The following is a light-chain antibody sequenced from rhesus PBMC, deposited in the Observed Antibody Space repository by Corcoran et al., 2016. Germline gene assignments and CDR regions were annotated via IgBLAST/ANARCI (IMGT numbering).Light chain of an antibody. J-gene: IGKJ4*01. V-gene: IGKV1S8*01. CDR1: QNIYTN. CDR2: AAS. CDR3: QHYYDTPLT. Sequence: IQMTQSPSALSASVGDRVTISCRASQNIYTNLAWYQQKPGKAPKYLLYAASRLQTGIPSRFSGIGSGTDFTLTISSLQPEDSAVYYCQHYYDTPLTFGGGTKVEIK.